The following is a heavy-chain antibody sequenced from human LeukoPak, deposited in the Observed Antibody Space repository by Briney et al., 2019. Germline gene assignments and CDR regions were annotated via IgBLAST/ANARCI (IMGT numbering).Heavy chain of an antibody. D-gene: IGHD1-1*01. CDR2: IRGGGDT. Sequence: PGGSLRLSCSASGFSFSTYAMSWVRQAPARGLEWVSSIRGGGDTFYAESVKGRFTLSRDDSRNTVYLEMNNLRVGDTAVYYCAKANWVSNADAVWWGQRTLVTVSS. CDR3: AKANWVSNADAVW. J-gene: IGHJ4*02. V-gene: IGHV3-23*01. CDR1: GFSFSTYA.